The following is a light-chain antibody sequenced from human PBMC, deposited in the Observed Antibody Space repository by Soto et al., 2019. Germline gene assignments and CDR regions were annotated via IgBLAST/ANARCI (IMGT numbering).Light chain of an antibody. J-gene: IGLJ3*02. V-gene: IGLV2-23*01. Sequence: QSALTQPASVSGAPGPSITISCTGTISDVGSYDLVSWYQQHPGKAPKLMIYEGSKRPSGVSSRFSGSKSGNTASLTISGLQAEDEADYYCCSYAVSSNSLVFGGGTKLTVL. CDR3: CSYAVSSNSLV. CDR2: EGS. CDR1: ISDVGSYDL.